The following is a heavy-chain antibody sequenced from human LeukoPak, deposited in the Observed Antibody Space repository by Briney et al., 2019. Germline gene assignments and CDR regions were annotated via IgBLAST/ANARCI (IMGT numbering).Heavy chain of an antibody. CDR2: ISYDGSNK. J-gene: IGHJ4*02. CDR1: GITFSSYG. CDR3: AKDPSPDFWSGYYDY. Sequence: GGSLRLSCAASGITFSSYGMHWVRQAPGKGLEWVAVISYDGSNKYYADSVKGRFTISRDNSKNTLYLQMNSLRAEDTAVYYCAKDPSPDFWSGYYDYWGQGTLVTVSS. D-gene: IGHD3-3*01. V-gene: IGHV3-30*18.